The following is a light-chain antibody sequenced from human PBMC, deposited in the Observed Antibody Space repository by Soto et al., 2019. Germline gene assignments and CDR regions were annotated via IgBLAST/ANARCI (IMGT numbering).Light chain of an antibody. CDR3: NSYAGGDSFDVI. CDR2: DVT. Sequence: QSALTQPPSASGSPGQSVTISCTGTSSDIGTYNYVSWYQQYPGKAPKLIIYDVTERPSGVPARFSGSKSGNTASLTVSGLRADDEAVYYCNSYAGGDSFDVIFGGGTQLTVL. CDR1: SSDIGTYNY. J-gene: IGLJ2*01. V-gene: IGLV2-8*01.